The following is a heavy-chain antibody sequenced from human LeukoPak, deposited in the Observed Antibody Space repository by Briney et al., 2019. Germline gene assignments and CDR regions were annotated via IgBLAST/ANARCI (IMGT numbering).Heavy chain of an antibody. CDR1: GFTFSGSA. V-gene: IGHV3-73*01. CDR3: TRPRGYCSSTSCYTFDP. D-gene: IGHD2-2*02. Sequence: GGSLTLSCAASGFTFSGSAMHWVRQASGKGLEGVGRIRSKANSYATAYAASVKGRFTISRDDSKNTAYLQMNSLKTEDTAVYYCTRPRGYCSSTSCYTFDPWGQGTLVTVSS. CDR2: IRSKANSYAT. J-gene: IGHJ5*02.